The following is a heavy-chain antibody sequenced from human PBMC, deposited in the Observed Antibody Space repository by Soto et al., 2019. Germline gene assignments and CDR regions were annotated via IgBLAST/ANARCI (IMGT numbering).Heavy chain of an antibody. J-gene: IGHJ3*01. CDR1: GFTFNNFA. Sequence: EVQLLESGGGLVQPGGSLRLSCAASGFTFNNFAMNWVRQAPGKGLQWVSTISGSAASTFYADSVKGRFTISRDNFKNTRFLQMTSVRVEDTAIYYCAKDRRYYASGNHLSGFDVWGQGTMVTVSS. CDR2: ISGSAAST. D-gene: IGHD3-10*01. CDR3: AKDRRYYASGNHLSGFDV. V-gene: IGHV3-23*01.